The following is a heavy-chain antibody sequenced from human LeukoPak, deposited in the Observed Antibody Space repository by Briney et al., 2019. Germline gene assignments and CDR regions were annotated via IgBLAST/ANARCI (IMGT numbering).Heavy chain of an antibody. J-gene: IGHJ4*02. Sequence: PGGSLRLSCAASGFTFSSYAMHWVRQTPGKGLEWVAIILYDGSNEYYADSVKGRFTISRDNSKNTLYLQMNSLRAEDTAVYYCAKSLVVISRFDYWGQGTLVTVSS. V-gene: IGHV3-30-3*02. CDR1: GFTFSSYA. D-gene: IGHD3-22*01. CDR3: AKSLVVISRFDY. CDR2: ILYDGSNE.